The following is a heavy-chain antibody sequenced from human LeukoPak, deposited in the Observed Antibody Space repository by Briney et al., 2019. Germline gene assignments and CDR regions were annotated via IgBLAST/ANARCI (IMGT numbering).Heavy chain of an antibody. CDR1: GFTFSNAW. J-gene: IGHJ4*02. CDR2: IKRKTEGGTT. CDR3: ATDLLDY. V-gene: IGHV3-15*01. Sequence: GGSLRLSCAASGFTFSNAWMSWVRQAPGKGLEWVGRIKRKTEGGTTEYAGPVKGRFTISRDDSENTVYLQMSSLKTEDTAMYYCATDLLDYWGQGTLVTVSS.